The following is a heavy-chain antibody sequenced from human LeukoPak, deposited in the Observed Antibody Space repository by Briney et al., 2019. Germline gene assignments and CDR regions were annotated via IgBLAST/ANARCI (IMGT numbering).Heavy chain of an antibody. Sequence: PSETLSLTCSVSGVSLSSDYWTWIRQPPGKGLEWIGYIHYNGNTNYNPSLKSRVSMSVDTAKNQFSLKVTSVTAAETAVYYCARDLSVGYNYGYGKAFDIWGQGTMVTVSS. CDR2: IHYNGNT. CDR1: GVSLSSDY. CDR3: ARDLSVGYNYGYGKAFDI. V-gene: IGHV4-59*12. J-gene: IGHJ3*02. D-gene: IGHD5-18*01.